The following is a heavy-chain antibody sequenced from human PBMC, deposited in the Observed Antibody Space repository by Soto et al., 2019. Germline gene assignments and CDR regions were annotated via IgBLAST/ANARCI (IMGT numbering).Heavy chain of an antibody. V-gene: IGHV4-59*08. CDR1: GGSISSYY. CDR3: ARHGVVVVPAAMPYPLEFDY. Sequence: SETLSLTCTVSGGSISSYYWSWIRQPPGKGLEWIGYIYYSGSTNYNPSLKSRVTISVDTSKNQFSLKLSSVTAADTAVYYCARHGVVVVPAAMPYPLEFDYWGQGTLVTVSS. D-gene: IGHD2-2*01. CDR2: IYYSGST. J-gene: IGHJ4*02.